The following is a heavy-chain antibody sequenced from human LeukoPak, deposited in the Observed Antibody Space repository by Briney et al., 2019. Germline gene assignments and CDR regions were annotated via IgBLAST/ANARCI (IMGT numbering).Heavy chain of an antibody. CDR2: ISYDGSNK. CDR1: GFTFSSNG. V-gene: IGHV3-30*18. D-gene: IGHD6-19*01. CDR3: AKDRGSGTYYYYGMDV. J-gene: IGHJ6*02. Sequence: GGSLRLSCAASGFTFSSNGMHWVRQAPGKGLEWVAVISYDGSNKYYADSVKGRFTISRDNSKNTLYLQMNSLRAEDTAVYYCAKDRGSGTYYYYGMDVWGQGTTVTVSS.